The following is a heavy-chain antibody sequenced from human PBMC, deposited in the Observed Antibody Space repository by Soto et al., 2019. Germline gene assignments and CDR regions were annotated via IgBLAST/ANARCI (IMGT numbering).Heavy chain of an antibody. J-gene: IGHJ3*02. D-gene: IGHD2-2*01. CDR3: AMTDSIPAASPFDI. V-gene: IGHV1-18*01. CDR2: ISAYNGNT. CDR1: GXTFTSDG. Sequence: ASVKVSGKASGXTFTSDGISWGRQAPGQGLEWMGWISAYNGNTNYAQKLQGRVTMTTDTSTSTAYMELRSLRSDDTAVYYCAMTDSIPAASPFDIWFQGTMFTVSS.